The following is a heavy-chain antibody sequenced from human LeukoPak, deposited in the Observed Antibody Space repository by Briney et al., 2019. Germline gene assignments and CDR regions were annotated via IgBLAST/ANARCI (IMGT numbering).Heavy chain of an antibody. Sequence: SVKVSCKASGGTFSSYAISWVRQAPGQGLEWMGGIIPIFGTANYAQKFQGRVTITADESTSTAYVELSSLRSEDTAVYYCARDAMYYGSGSYWYYYYYGMDVWGQGTTVTVSS. J-gene: IGHJ6*02. CDR2: IIPIFGTA. D-gene: IGHD3-10*01. CDR1: GGTFSSYA. V-gene: IGHV1-69*13. CDR3: ARDAMYYGSGSYWYYYYYGMDV.